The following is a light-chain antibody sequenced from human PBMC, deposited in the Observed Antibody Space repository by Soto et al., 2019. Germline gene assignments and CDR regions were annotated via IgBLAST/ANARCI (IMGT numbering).Light chain of an antibody. CDR2: GAS. V-gene: IGKV1-12*01. J-gene: IGKJ5*01. Sequence: MTQSPATLSVSPVEIASLSCRASQSVGINLAWYQHKPGRAPKLLIFGASSLQSGVPSRFSGSGSGTDFTLTISSLQPEDFATYYCQQANSFPITFGQGTRLEIK. CDR3: QQANSFPIT. CDR1: QSVGIN.